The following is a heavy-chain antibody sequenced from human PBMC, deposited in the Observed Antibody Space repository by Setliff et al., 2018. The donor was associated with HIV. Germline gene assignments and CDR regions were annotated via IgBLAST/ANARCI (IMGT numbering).Heavy chain of an antibody. D-gene: IGHD3-22*01. V-gene: IGHV1-69*13. J-gene: IGHJ4*02. CDR2: IIPILGTT. CDR3: ARARGIITTFDY. Sequence: SVKVSCKASGGTFSNHGISWVRQAPGQGLEWMGGIIPILGTTQFAQKFQGRLTITADESTSTAYMELSSLKSEDTAVYYCARARGIITTFDYWGQGTLVTVSS. CDR1: GGTFSNHG.